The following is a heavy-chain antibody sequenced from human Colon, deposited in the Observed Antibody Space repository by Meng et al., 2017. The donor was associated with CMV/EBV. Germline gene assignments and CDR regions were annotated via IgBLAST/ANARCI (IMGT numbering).Heavy chain of an antibody. J-gene: IGHJ4*02. D-gene: IGHD6-19*01. CDR2: IRSDGSRK. CDR3: AKVDESRGWEYFDY. Sequence: GGSLRLSCAASGFTFSNSGMHWVRRAPGKGLDWVAFIRSDGSRKFYAESVEGRFTISRDISKNTLYLQMNSLRPADTAVYYCAKVDESRGWEYFDYWGQGTLVTVS. CDR1: GFTFSNSG. V-gene: IGHV3-30*02.